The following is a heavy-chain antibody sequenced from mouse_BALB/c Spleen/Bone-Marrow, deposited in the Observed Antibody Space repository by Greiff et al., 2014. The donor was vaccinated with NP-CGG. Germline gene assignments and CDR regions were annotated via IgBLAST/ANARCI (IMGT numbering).Heavy chain of an antibody. Sequence: VQLKQSGPDLVKPGASVKLSCKASGYSFTGYFLNWVRQSHGKSLEWIGRINPFNGDTFYNQKFKGKATLTVDKSSTTAHMELLSLTSEDSAVYYCGRWGDGYYYAMDYWGQGTPVTVSS. CDR1: GYSFTGYF. CDR2: INPFNGDT. J-gene: IGHJ4*01. D-gene: IGHD2-3*01. CDR3: GRWGDGYYYAMDY. V-gene: IGHV1-37*01.